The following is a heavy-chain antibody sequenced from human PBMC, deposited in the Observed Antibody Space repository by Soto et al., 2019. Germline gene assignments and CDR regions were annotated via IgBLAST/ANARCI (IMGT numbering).Heavy chain of an antibody. Sequence: GESLKISCKGSGYSFTSYWIGWVRQMPGKGLEWMGIIYPGDSDTRYSPSFQGQVTISADKSISTAYLQWSSLKASDTAMYYCARQKWLPPISPLPPRYGMDFGGKGTTVTVP. J-gene: IGHJ6*04. D-gene: IGHD2-8*01. V-gene: IGHV5-51*01. CDR1: GYSFTSYW. CDR2: IYPGDSDT. CDR3: ARQKWLPPISPLPPRYGMDF.